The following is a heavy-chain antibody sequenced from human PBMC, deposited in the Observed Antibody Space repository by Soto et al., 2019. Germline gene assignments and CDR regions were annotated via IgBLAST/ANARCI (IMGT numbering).Heavy chain of an antibody. CDR2: ISYDGSNK. J-gene: IGHJ3*02. D-gene: IGHD3-22*01. CDR1: GFTFSSYA. CDR3: AKYDSSGYDAFDI. Sequence: HPGGSLRLSCAASGFTFSSYAMHWVRQAPGKGLEWVAVISYDGSNKYYADSVKGRFTISRDNSKNTLYLQMNSLRAEDTAVYYCAKYDSSGYDAFDIWGQGTMVTVSS. V-gene: IGHV3-30-3*01.